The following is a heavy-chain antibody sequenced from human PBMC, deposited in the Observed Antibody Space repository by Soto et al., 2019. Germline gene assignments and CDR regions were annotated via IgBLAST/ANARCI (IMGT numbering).Heavy chain of an antibody. Sequence: QITLKESGPTLVKPTQTLTLTCTFSGFSLSSDRVGVAWIHQPPGKALEWLALIYWDDDKRYSPSLKSRLTISKDTSKIHVVLTMTNMDPVDTGTYYCTPSGGYSYADYWGQGTLVTVSS. J-gene: IGHJ4*02. V-gene: IGHV2-5*02. D-gene: IGHD5-18*01. CDR2: IYWDDDK. CDR3: TPSGGYSYADY. CDR1: GFSLSSDRVG.